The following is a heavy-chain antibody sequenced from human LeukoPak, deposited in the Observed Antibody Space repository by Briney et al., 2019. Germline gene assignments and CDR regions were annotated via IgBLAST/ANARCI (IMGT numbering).Heavy chain of an antibody. D-gene: IGHD1-26*01. J-gene: IGHJ3*02. CDR2: INAGNGNT. V-gene: IGHV1-3*01. CDR1: GYTFTTYA. CDR3: AREGWELLTDAFDI. Sequence: ASVKVSCKASGYTFTTYAMHWVRQAPGQRLEWMGWINAGNGNTIYSQKFQGRVTITRDTSASTAYMELRSLRSDDTAVYYCAREGWELLTDAFDIWGQGTMVTVSS.